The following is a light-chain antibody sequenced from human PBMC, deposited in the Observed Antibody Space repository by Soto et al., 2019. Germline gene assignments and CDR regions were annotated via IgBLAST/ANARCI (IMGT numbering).Light chain of an antibody. J-gene: IGLJ1*01. CDR1: SSNIGSNY. CDR3: SSYAGSNSPNYV. Sequence: QSVLTQPPSASGTPGQRVTISCSGSSSNIGSNYVYWYQQLPGTAPKLLIYRNNQRPSGVPDRFSGSKSGTSASLTVTGLQAEDEADYYCSSYAGSNSPNYVFGTGTKVTVL. CDR2: RNN. V-gene: IGLV1-47*01.